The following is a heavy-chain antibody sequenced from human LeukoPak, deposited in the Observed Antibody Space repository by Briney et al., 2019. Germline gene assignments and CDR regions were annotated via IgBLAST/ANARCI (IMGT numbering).Heavy chain of an antibody. Sequence: SETLSLTCAVSGGSISSGGYSWSWIRQPPGKGLEWIGYIYHSGSTYYNPSLKSRVTISVDTSKNQFSLKLSSVTAADTAVYYCARVPYTASDYWGQGTLVTVSS. J-gene: IGHJ4*02. V-gene: IGHV4-30-2*01. D-gene: IGHD5-18*01. CDR1: GGSISSGGYS. CDR2: IYHSGST. CDR3: ARVPYTASDY.